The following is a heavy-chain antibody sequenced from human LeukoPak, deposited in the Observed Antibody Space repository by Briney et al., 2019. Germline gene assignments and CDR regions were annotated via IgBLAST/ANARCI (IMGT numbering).Heavy chain of an antibody. J-gene: IGHJ4*02. CDR3: AYNRNFALDN. CDR1: GASVDSHSW. V-gene: IGHV4/OR15-8*02. CDR2: IYRSGAA. Sequence: SETLSPTCAVSGASVDSHSWWSWVRQPPGKGLEWIGEIYRSGAANYKPSLKSRVTMSIDTSKNYFSLKLTSVTAADTAVYYCAYNRNFALDNWGQGTLVTVSS. D-gene: IGHD1-14*01.